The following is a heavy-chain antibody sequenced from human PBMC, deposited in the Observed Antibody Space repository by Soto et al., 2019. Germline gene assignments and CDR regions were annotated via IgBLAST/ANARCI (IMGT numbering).Heavy chain of an antibody. CDR1: GYTFTSYG. CDR3: ERDHGIAALGLAYGRWFDP. D-gene: IGHD6-6*01. Sequence: ASVRFSCKASGYTFTSYGISWVLQAPVQGLEWMGWISAYNGNTNYAQKLQCRVTMTTDTSTSTAYMELRSLRSDDTAVYYCERDHGIAALGLAYGRWFDPGGEGTLVTVSS. V-gene: IGHV1-18*04. J-gene: IGHJ5*02. CDR2: ISAYNGNT.